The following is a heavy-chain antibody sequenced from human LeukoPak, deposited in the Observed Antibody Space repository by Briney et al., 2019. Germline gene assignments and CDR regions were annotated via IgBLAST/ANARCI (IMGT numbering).Heavy chain of an antibody. CDR3: ARAGHDSSGYSFRLDY. V-gene: IGHV1-2*02. Sequence: ASVKVSCKTSGYTFAGHHIHWVRQAPVQGLEWMGWINPSSGDTKYAQNFQDRVIMSRDTSISTAYMDLSRLSSDDTAIYYCARAGHDSSGYSFRLDYWGQGTLVTISS. D-gene: IGHD3-22*01. CDR1: GYTFAGHH. CDR2: INPSSGDT. J-gene: IGHJ4*02.